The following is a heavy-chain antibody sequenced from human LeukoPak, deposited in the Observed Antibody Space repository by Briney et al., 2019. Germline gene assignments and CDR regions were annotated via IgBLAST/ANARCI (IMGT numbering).Heavy chain of an antibody. J-gene: IGHJ4*02. V-gene: IGHV7-4-1*02. D-gene: IGHD3-3*01. CDR1: GYTFTSLV. CDR2: VNTITGTP. Sequence: ASVKVSCNPSGYTFTSLVLNRVRPAPAPRPDWMGCVNTITGTPTYAQGFTGRFVFSLDTSVSTAYLEINNLRADDTAVYYCARDQDFRSGRYRRDFDYWGQGTLVTVSS. CDR3: ARDQDFRSGRYRRDFDY.